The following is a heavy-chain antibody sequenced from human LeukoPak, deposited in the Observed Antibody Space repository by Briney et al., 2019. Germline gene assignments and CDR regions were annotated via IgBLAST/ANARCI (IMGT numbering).Heavy chain of an antibody. Sequence: GGSLRLSCAASGFTFSSYAMRWVRQAPGKGLEWVSAISGSGGSTYYADSVKGRFTISRDNSKNTLYLQMNSLRAEDTAVYYCAKDFGAGGNGDYNVPIFDYWGQGTLVTVSS. CDR3: AKDFGAGGNGDYNVPIFDY. CDR2: ISGSGGST. V-gene: IGHV3-23*01. D-gene: IGHD4-17*01. CDR1: GFTFSSYA. J-gene: IGHJ4*02.